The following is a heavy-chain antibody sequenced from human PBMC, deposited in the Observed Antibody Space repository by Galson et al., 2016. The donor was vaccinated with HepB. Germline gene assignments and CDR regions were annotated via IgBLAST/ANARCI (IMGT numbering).Heavy chain of an antibody. CDR1: GYSFTTYW. CDR3: ARHGRGPYSNSWYDF. Sequence: QSGAEVKKPGESLKISCKGSGYSFTTYWIAWVRQMPGKGLEWIGTIYPGDSDTRYSSSFQGQVIISADKSITTAYLQLSSLKASDTAMYYCARHGRGPYSNSWYDFWGQGSLVSVSS. CDR2: IYPGDSDT. D-gene: IGHD6-19*01. J-gene: IGHJ4*02. V-gene: IGHV5-51*01.